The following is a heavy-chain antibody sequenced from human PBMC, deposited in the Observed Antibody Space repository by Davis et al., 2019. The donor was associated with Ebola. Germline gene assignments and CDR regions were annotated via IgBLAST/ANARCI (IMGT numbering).Heavy chain of an antibody. CDR2: IYHSGST. CDR3: ARGPSVRGMDV. V-gene: IGHV4-59*12. D-gene: IGHD3-10*01. J-gene: IGHJ6*02. CDR1: GGSISSYY. Sequence: SETLSLTCTVSGGSISSYYWSWIRQPPGKGLEWIGEIYHSGSTNYNPSLKSRVTISVDKSKNQFSLKLSSVTAADTAVYYCARGPSVRGMDVWGQGTTVTVSS.